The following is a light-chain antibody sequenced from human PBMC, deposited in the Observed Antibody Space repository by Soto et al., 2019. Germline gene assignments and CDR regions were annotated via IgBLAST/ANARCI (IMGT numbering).Light chain of an antibody. Sequence: EIRVNQSPSTLSVYTGERATLSCWASQSVSSNLAWYQQKPGQAPRLLIYGASTRATGIPARFSGSGSGTEFTLTISSLQSEDFAVYYCQRYNNWPPVTFGPGTKVDIK. J-gene: IGKJ3*01. CDR3: QRYNNWPPVT. CDR2: GAS. V-gene: IGKV3-15*01. CDR1: QSVSSN.